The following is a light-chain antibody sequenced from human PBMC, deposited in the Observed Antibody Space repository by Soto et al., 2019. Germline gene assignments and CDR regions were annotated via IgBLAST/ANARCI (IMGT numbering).Light chain of an antibody. J-gene: IGKJ3*01. V-gene: IGKV3-20*01. Sequence: ELVLTQSPGTLSLSPGERATLSCRASQSIASSYLAWYQQRRGQAPRLLVSGTSSRATGIPDRFSGSGYGTDFTLTITRLEPEDFAVYYCQHYGTSPFTFGPGPKVHIK. CDR2: GTS. CDR3: QHYGTSPFT. CDR1: QSIASSY.